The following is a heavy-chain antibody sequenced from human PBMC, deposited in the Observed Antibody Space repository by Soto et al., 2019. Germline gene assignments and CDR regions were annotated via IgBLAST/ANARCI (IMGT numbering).Heavy chain of an antibody. D-gene: IGHD4-4*01. CDR3: ARGHDYSSYDYYYGMDV. J-gene: IGHJ6*02. CDR2: IYHSGST. V-gene: IGHV4-30-2*01. CDR1: GGSISSGGYS. Sequence: QLQLQESGSGLVKPSQTLSLTCAVSGGSISSGGYSWSWIRQPPGKGLEWIGYIYHSGSTYYNPSIKRRVMIAVDRSKNQFSLKLSSVTAADTAVYYCARGHDYSSYDYYYGMDVWGQGTTVTVSS.